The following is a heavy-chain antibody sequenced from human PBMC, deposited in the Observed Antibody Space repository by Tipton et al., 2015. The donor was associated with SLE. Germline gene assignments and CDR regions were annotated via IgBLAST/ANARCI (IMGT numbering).Heavy chain of an antibody. V-gene: IGHV3-23*01. D-gene: IGHD3-10*01. CDR3: AKDERGFTMVRGVISHFDY. CDR1: GFTFSSYA. Sequence: SLRLSCAASGFTFSSYAMSWVRQAPGKGLEWVSAISGSGGSTYYADSVKGRFTISRDNSKNTLYLQMNSLRAEDTAVYYCAKDERGFTMVRGVISHFDYWGQGTLVTVSS. CDR2: ISGSGGST. J-gene: IGHJ4*02.